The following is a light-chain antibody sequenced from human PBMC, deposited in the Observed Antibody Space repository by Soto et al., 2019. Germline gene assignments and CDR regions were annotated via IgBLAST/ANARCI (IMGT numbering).Light chain of an antibody. CDR1: QSVSSD. CDR3: QQYNKWPLT. V-gene: IGKV3-15*01. J-gene: IGKJ3*01. Sequence: EIVVTQSPATLSVSPGERAILSCRASQSVSSDLAWYQQRPGQAPRLLIYGASTRATVIPARFSGSGSGTEFTLTISSLQSEDFAVYYCQQYNKWPLTFGPGTKVDIK. CDR2: GAS.